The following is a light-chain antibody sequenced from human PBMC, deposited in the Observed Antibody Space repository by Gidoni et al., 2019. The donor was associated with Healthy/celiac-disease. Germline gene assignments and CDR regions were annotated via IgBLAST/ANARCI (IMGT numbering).Light chain of an antibody. Sequence: DIVMTQYPDSLAVSLGERATINCKSSQSVLYSSNNKNYLAWYQQKTGQPPKLLIYWASTRESGVPDRFSGSGSGTDFTLTISSLQAEDVAVYYCQQYYSTPPYTFGQGTKLEIK. CDR1: QSVLYSSNNKNY. V-gene: IGKV4-1*01. CDR3: QQYYSTPPYT. J-gene: IGKJ2*01. CDR2: WAS.